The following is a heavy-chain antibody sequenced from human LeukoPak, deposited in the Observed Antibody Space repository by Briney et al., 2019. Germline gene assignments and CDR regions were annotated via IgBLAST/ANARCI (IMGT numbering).Heavy chain of an antibody. D-gene: IGHD2-15*01. CDR1: GYTFTSYG. J-gene: IGHJ4*02. CDR2: ISVYNGKT. V-gene: IGHV1-18*01. Sequence: ASVKVSCKASGYTFTSYGISWVRQAPGQGLEWMGWISVYNGKTNYAQKFQGRITMTTDTSTSTAYMELRSLRSEDTAVYYCARDPIGSRWPYYFDYWGQGTLVTVSS. CDR3: ARDPIGSRWPYYFDY.